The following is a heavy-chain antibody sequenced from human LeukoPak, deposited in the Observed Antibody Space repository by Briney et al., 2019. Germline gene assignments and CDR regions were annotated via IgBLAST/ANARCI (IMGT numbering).Heavy chain of an antibody. D-gene: IGHD6-13*01. Sequence: SETLSLTCTVSGGSISSSSYYWGWIRQPPGKGLEWIGSIYYSGSTYYNPSLKSRVTISVDTSKNQFSLKLSSVTAADTAVYYCARDKSRRNSIAAASEPKDYWGQGTLVTVSS. CDR3: ARDKSRRNSIAAASEPKDY. J-gene: IGHJ4*02. CDR2: IYYSGST. V-gene: IGHV4-39*07. CDR1: GGSISSSSYY.